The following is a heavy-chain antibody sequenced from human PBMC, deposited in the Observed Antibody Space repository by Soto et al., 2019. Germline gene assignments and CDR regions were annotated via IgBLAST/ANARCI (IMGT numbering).Heavy chain of an antibody. CDR2: IYDSGNT. D-gene: IGHD1-26*01. CDR3: ARGPSGDKVDY. CDR1: GGSISSDDYC. V-gene: IGHV4-30-4*01. J-gene: IGHJ4*02. Sequence: QVQLQESGPGLVEPSQTLSLTCTVSGGSISSDDYCWSWIRQSPGKGLEWIGHIYDSGNTYSNPSLKGRVTISGDTSNIQFSLRLSSVTAADTAVYYCARGPSGDKVDYWGQGTLVTVSS.